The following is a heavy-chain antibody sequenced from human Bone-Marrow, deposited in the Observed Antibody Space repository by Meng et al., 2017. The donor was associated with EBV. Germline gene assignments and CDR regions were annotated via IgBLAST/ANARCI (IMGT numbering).Heavy chain of an antibody. CDR2: INEDGTIT. V-gene: IGHV3-74*01. D-gene: IGHD1-14*01. CDR3: SRDLAGSDDY. CDR1: EFTLRRYW. Sequence: EGQWGESGGALVQPGGSLRLSCAASEFTLRRYWMHWVRQGPGKEPLWVSRINEDGTITNYADSVKGRFTISRDNAKNTLYLQMNNLRAEDTAVYYCSRDLAGSDDYWGRGTLVTVSS. J-gene: IGHJ4*02.